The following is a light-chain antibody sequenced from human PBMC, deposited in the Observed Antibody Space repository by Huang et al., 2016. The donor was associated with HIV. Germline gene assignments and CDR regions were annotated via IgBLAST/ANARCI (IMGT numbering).Light chain of an antibody. J-gene: IGKJ4*01. Sequence: EIEMTQSPATLSVSAGERATLSCRASHSVDSDLAWYQQQPGQAPRLLIYDASTRATGISAKFNGTGSGTEFSLSITNLQSEDFAVYYCQQYNDWPPLTFGGGTKVEI. V-gene: IGKV3-15*01. CDR1: HSVDSD. CDR2: DAS. CDR3: QQYNDWPPLT.